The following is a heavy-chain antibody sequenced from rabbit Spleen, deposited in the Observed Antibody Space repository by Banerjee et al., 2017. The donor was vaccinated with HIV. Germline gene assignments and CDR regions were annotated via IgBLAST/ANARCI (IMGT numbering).Heavy chain of an antibody. V-gene: IGHV1S40*01. CDR1: GFSFSSGYY. D-gene: IGHD2-1*01. CDR2: IYVGASGTT. CDR3: ARGSASMTLVITGYYFNL. J-gene: IGHJ4*01. Sequence: QSLEESGGDLVKPGASLKLSCKASGFSFSSGYYMCWVRQAPGKGLEWIACIYVGASGTTYYASWAKGRFTISKTSSTTVTLQMTSLTAADTATYFCARGSASMTLVITGYYFNLWGPGTLVTVS.